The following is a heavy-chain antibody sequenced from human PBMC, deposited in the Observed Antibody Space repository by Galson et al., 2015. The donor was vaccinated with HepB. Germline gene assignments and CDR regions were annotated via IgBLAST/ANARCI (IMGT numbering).Heavy chain of an antibody. CDR2: ISSDGRNV. CDR3: ARDLSTAYSSASVEGMDV. V-gene: IGHV3-30*03. D-gene: IGHD6-6*01. J-gene: IGHJ6*02. Sequence: SLRLSCAASGFNYNNYGMHWVRQAPGKGLEWVAVISSDGRNVYYAGSVKGRFTISRDNSEKTLYLHMSRLGLEDTAVYFCARDLSTAYSSASVEGMDVWGQGTTVTV. CDR1: GFNYNNYG.